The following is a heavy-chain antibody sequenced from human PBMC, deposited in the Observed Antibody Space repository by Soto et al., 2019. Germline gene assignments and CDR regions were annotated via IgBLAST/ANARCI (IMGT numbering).Heavy chain of an antibody. D-gene: IGHD6-25*01. CDR2: IYPGDSDT. Sequence: GESLKISCKGSGYSFTTYWIAWVRQMPGKGLEWMGVIYPGDSDTRYSPSFQGQVTISADKSINTAYLQWSSLKASDTAIYYCKRRGPTHNLFAPWGQGSPVPGSS. CDR3: KRRGPTHNLFAP. CDR1: GYSFTTYW. V-gene: IGHV5-51*01. J-gene: IGHJ5*01.